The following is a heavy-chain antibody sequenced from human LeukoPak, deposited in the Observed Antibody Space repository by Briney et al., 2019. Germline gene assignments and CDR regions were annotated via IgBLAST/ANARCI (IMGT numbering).Heavy chain of an antibody. CDR2: IRYDGTNK. CDR3: ARGGYYYDSSGYYGAFDI. D-gene: IGHD3-22*01. V-gene: IGHV3-30*02. Sequence: GGSLRLSCVASGFTFSNYGMNWVRQAPGQGLEWVAFIRYDGTNKYYADSVKGRFTISRDNSKNTVYLQMNSLRAEDTAVYYCARGGYYYDSSGYYGAFDIWGQGTMVTVSS. CDR1: GFTFSNYG. J-gene: IGHJ3*02.